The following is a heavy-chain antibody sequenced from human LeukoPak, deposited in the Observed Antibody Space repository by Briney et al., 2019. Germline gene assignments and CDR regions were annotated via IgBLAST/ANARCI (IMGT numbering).Heavy chain of an antibody. D-gene: IGHD6-19*01. V-gene: IGHV3-7*03. Sequence: GGSLRFSCAVSGFNFRDHWMDWVRQAPGKGLEWVGHIKNDGSETYYLDSLKGRFSISRDNTNNALHLQMNSLRVEDTAVYYCVKNDGWFHLAQWGQGTLVTVSS. CDR1: GFNFRDHW. CDR2: IKNDGSET. CDR3: VKNDGWFHLAQ. J-gene: IGHJ4*02.